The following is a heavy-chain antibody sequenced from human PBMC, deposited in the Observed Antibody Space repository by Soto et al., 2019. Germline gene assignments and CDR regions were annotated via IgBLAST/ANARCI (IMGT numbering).Heavy chain of an antibody. J-gene: IGHJ5*02. CDR2: IIPIFGTA. CDR3: ARGSDYDSSGYYYSWFDP. CDR1: GGTFSSYA. V-gene: IGHV1-69*12. D-gene: IGHD3-22*01. Sequence: QVQLVQSGAEVKKPGSSVKVSCKASGGTFSSYAISWVRQAPGQGLEWMGGIIPIFGTANYAQKFQGRVRITADXXTXPXFMGPSSLRSEDTAVYYCARGSDYDSSGYYYSWFDPWGQGTLVTVSS.